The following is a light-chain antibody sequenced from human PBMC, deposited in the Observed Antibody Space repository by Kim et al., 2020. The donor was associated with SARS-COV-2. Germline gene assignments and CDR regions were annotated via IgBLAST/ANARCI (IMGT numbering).Light chain of an antibody. CDR1: Y. CDR3: CSYTVSSTPKYI. J-gene: IGLJ1*01. Sequence: YVSWYQHHPGKAPKFLIYDVTERPSGVSNRFSGSKSGNTASLTISGLPAEDEGHYYCCSYTVSSTPKYIFGSGTKVTVL. V-gene: IGLV2-14*03. CDR2: DVT.